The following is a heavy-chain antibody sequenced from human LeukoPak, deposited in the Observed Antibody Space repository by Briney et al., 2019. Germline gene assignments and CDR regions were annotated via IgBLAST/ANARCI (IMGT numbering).Heavy chain of an antibody. Sequence: ASVKVYCKTSGYTFTNYLIHWVRQAPGQGLEWMGTINPQGDITNYAQRFQGRITLTEDTSTSTVYMELSSLTSEDTAVYYCARPSYCVADNCGYWLDPWGPGTLVTVSS. CDR2: INPQGDIT. CDR3: ARPSYCVADNCGYWLDP. V-gene: IGHV1-46*01. J-gene: IGHJ5*02. CDR1: GYTFTNYL. D-gene: IGHD2-21*01.